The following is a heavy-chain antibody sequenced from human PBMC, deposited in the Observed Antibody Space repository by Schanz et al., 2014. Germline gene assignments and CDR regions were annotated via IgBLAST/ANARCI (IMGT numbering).Heavy chain of an antibody. CDR3: ARGGYSSGWYDRDIAHFDY. D-gene: IGHD6-19*01. CDR1: GGTFSTYT. V-gene: IGHV1-46*01. CDR2: INPSGGGT. J-gene: IGHJ4*02. Sequence: QVQLVQSGAEVKKPGSSVKVSCKASGGTFSTYTISWVRQAPGQGLEWMGIINPSGGGTSYALRFQDRVTVTRDTSRSTVYMELRSLRSDDTAVYYCARGGYSSGWYDRDIAHFDYWGQGTLVTVSS.